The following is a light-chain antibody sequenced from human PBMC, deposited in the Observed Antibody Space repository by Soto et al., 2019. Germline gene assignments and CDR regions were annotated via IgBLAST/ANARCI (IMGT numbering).Light chain of an antibody. CDR1: SSDVGGYHY. V-gene: IGLV2-11*01. J-gene: IGLJ2*01. Sequence: QSALTQPRSVSGSPGQSVTLSCTGTSSDVGGYHYVSWYQHHPGKAPKIIIFDVNQRPSGVPDRFSGSKSGNTASLTISGLQTEDEAHYYCRSYAGSYTLVFGGGTKVTVL. CDR3: RSYAGSYTLV. CDR2: DVN.